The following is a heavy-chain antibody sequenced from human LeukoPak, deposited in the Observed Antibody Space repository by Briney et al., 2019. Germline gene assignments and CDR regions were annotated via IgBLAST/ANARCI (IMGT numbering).Heavy chain of an antibody. CDR1: GYTFTSYG. CDR3: AREGDYYDSSGYYPTYYYYYGMDV. CDR2: ISAYNGNT. D-gene: IGHD3-22*01. Sequence: GASVKVSCKASGYTFTSYGISWVRQAPGQGLEWMGWISAYNGNTDYAQKLQGRVTITADKSTSTAYMELSSLRSEDTAVYYCAREGDYYDSSGYYPTYYYYYGMDVWGQGTTVTVSS. V-gene: IGHV1-18*01. J-gene: IGHJ6*02.